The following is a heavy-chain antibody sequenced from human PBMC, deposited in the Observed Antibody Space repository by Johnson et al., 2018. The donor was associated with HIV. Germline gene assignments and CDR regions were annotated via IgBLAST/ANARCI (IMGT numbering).Heavy chain of an antibody. V-gene: IGHV3-49*04. CDR3: MLPRLVLNS. CDR1: GFTLGDYA. CDR2: IRSKAYGGTT. D-gene: IGHD5-24*01. J-gene: IGHJ5*01. Sequence: EVQLVESGGGLVQPGRSLRLSCTASGFTLGDYAMSWVRQAPGKGLEWVGFIRSKAYGGTTEYAASVKGRFTISRDDSKSIAYLQIFSCFIFCRDGVLVMLPRLVLNSW.